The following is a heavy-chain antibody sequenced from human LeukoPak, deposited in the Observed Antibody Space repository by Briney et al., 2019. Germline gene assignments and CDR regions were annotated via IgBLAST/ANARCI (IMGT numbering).Heavy chain of an antibody. V-gene: IGHV1-2*02. CDR1: GDTFTGYY. Sequence: ASVKVSCKASGDTFTGYYMHWVRQAPGQGLEWMGWINPNSGGTNYAQKFQGRVTMTRDTSISTAYMELSRLRSDDTAVYYCASGMRGDGYNLFYYYYYMDVWGKGTTVTVSS. J-gene: IGHJ6*03. CDR2: INPNSGGT. CDR3: ASGMRGDGYNLFYYYYYMDV. D-gene: IGHD5-24*01.